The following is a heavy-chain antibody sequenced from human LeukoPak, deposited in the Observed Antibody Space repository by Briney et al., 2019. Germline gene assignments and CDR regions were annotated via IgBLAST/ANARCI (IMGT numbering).Heavy chain of an antibody. CDR2: INSDGSNT. V-gene: IGHV3-74*01. Sequence: GGSLRLSCAASGFTFSSYWMHWVRQAPGKGLVWVSRINSDGSNTIYADSVKGRFTISRDNAKSTLYLQMNSLRAEDTAVYYCARGPQRGAAANYYGMDVWGQGTTVTVSS. D-gene: IGHD2-2*01. CDR3: ARGPQRGAAANYYGMDV. CDR1: GFTFSSYW. J-gene: IGHJ6*02.